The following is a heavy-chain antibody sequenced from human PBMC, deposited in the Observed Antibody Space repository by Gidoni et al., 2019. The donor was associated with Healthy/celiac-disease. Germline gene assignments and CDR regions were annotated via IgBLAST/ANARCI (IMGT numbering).Heavy chain of an antibody. CDR1: GGSFSGYY. J-gene: IGHJ4*02. Sequence: QVQLQPWGAGLLKPSETLSLTCAVYGGSFSGYYWSWIRQPPGKGLEWIGEINHSGSNNYNPSLKSRVTISVDTSKNQFSLKLSSVTAADTAVYYCARGGGSCLDYWGQGTLVTVSS. D-gene: IGHD2-15*01. CDR3: ARGGGSCLDY. CDR2: INHSGSN. V-gene: IGHV4-34*01.